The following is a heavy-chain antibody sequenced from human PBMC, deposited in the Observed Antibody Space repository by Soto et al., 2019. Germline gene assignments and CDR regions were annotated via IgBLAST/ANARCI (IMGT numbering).Heavy chain of an antibody. J-gene: IGHJ4*02. CDR1: GFSFSNYA. CDR2: VTGNADRT. CDR3: ARDCSSSSCSVWKY. D-gene: IGHD2-2*01. V-gene: IGHV3-23*01. Sequence: EVQLLESGGGLVQPGGSLRLSCAASGFSFSNYAMTWVRQPPGKGLEWVSGVTGNADRTYYADSVKGRFTIFRDNSKNTLYLRMNSLRAEDMAIYYCARDCSSSSCSVWKYWGQGVLVTVSS.